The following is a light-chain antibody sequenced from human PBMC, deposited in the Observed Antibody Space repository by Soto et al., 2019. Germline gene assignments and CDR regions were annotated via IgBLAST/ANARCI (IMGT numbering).Light chain of an antibody. CDR3: IQDYNCPLT. Sequence: ILMPQFPTPVSASVGDRVTITCRASQTISIWLAWYQQKPWKAPNPLIYTASTLLSGVPSRFSSSGSGTDFTLTISSLQPEDFATYYCIQDYNCPLTFGGGTKVDIK. CDR2: TAS. J-gene: IGKJ4*01. V-gene: IGKV1-6*01. CDR1: QTISIW.